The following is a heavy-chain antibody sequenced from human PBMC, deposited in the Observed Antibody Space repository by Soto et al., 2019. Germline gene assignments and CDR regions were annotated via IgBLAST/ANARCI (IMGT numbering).Heavy chain of an antibody. CDR1: GFTFNSYA. D-gene: IGHD3-10*01. Sequence: EVLLLESGGGLIQPGGSLRLSCAASGFTFNSYAMSWVRQAPGKGLEWVSVISDSGGNTYYADSVKGRFTISRDNPKNTLYLQMNSLRAGDTAVYYCAKGSGTYGGLLHHFDYWGQGTLVTVSS. J-gene: IGHJ4*02. CDR3: AKGSGTYGGLLHHFDY. CDR2: ISDSGGNT. V-gene: IGHV3-23*01.